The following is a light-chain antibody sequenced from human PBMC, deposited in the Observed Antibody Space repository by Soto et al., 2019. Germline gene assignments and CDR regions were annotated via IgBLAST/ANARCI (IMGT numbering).Light chain of an antibody. V-gene: IGKV3-15*01. CDR3: QQYNNWPET. J-gene: IGKJ1*01. CDR1: QSVSSN. Sequence: EIVMTQSPSTLSVSPWERSTLSCMASQSVSSNLAWYQQKPGQAPRLLIYGASTRATGIPARFSGSGSGTEFTLTISSLQSEDFAVYYCQQYNNWPETLGQGTKVDIK. CDR2: GAS.